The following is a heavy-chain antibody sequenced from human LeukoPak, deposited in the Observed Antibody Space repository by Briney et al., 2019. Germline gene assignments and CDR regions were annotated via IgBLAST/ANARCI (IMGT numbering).Heavy chain of an antibody. Sequence: GGSLRLSCAASGFTFSSYGMHWVRQAPGKGLEWVAVILYDGSNKYYADSVKGRFTISRDNSKNTLYLQMNSLRAEDTAVYYCAKPHYYDSSGYYYVDYFDYWGQGTLVTVSS. CDR2: ILYDGSNK. CDR1: GFTFSSYG. J-gene: IGHJ4*02. V-gene: IGHV3-30*18. D-gene: IGHD3-22*01. CDR3: AKPHYYDSSGYYYVDYFDY.